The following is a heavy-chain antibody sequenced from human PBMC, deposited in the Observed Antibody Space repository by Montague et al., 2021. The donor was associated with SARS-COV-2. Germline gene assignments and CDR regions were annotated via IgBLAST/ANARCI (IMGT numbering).Heavy chain of an antibody. CDR2: IHYSGTT. CDR3: ARDGALRFEILVGPRRYYYGMDV. J-gene: IGHJ6*02. CDR1: GGSISSSSYY. V-gene: IGHV4-39*06. D-gene: IGHD3-9*01. Sequence: SETLSLTCTVSGGSISSSSYYWGWLRHPPGKGLEWIGSIHYSGTTYYHPPLKRRVTISVDTSKNQFLLKLSSVTAAATAVYYCARDGALRFEILVGPRRYYYGMDVWGQGTTVTVSS.